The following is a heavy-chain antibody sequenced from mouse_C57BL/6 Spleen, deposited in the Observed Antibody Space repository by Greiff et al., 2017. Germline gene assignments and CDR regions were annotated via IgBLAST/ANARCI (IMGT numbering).Heavy chain of an antibody. CDR2: IDPSDSET. J-gene: IGHJ2*01. V-gene: IGHV1-52*01. CDR1: GYTFTSYW. CDR3: ARAIITTVVAPDY. D-gene: IGHD1-1*01. Sequence: QVQLQQPGAELVRPGSSVKLSCKASGYTFTSYWMHWVKQRPIQGLEWIGNIDPSDSETHYNQKFKDKATLTVDKSSSTAYMQLRSLTSEDSAVYYCARAIITTVVAPDYWGQGTTLTVSS.